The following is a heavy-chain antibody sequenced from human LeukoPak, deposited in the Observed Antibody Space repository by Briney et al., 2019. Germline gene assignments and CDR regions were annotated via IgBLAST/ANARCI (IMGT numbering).Heavy chain of an antibody. CDR2: IIPIFGTA. CDR3: ARSYYDYVWGSYRYRRFDP. CDR1: GGTFSSYA. Sequence: SVKVSCKASGGTFSSYAISWVRQAPGQGLEWMGGIIPIFGTANYAQKFQGRVTITADESTSTAYMELSSLRSEDTAVYYCARSYYDYVWGSYRYRRFDPWGQGTLVTVSS. D-gene: IGHD3-16*02. V-gene: IGHV1-69*13. J-gene: IGHJ5*02.